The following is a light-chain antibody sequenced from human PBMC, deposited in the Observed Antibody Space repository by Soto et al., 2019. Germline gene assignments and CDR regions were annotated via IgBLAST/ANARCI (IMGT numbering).Light chain of an antibody. CDR1: SGDVGGYNY. Sequence: QSALTQPSSASGSPGQSVTISCTGTSGDVGGYNYVSWYQQHPGKAPKLMIFEVSERPSGVPDRFSASKSGNTASLTVSGLQAEDEADYYCSSYAGSNNYVFGTGTKVTVL. V-gene: IGLV2-8*01. J-gene: IGLJ1*01. CDR2: EVS. CDR3: SSYAGSNNYV.